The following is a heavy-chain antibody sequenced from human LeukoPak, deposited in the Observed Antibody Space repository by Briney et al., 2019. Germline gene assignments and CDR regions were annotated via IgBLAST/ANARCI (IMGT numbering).Heavy chain of an antibody. CDR1: GFTVSSNY. V-gene: IGHV3-53*01. J-gene: IGHJ4*02. Sequence: PGGSLRLSCAASGFTVSSNYMSWVRQAPGKGLEWVSVIYSGGSTYYADSVKGRFTISRDNSKNTVYLQMNSLRAEDTAVYYCARSSSWYEGLFDYWGQGTLVTVSS. CDR3: ARSSSWYEGLFDY. CDR2: IYSGGST. D-gene: IGHD6-13*01.